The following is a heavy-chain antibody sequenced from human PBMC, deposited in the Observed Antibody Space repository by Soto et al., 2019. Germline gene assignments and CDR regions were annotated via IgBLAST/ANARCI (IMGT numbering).Heavy chain of an antibody. Sequence: ASVKVSCKASGGTFSSYAISWVRQAPGQGLEWMGGIIPIFGTANYAQKFQGRVTITADESTSTAYMELSSLRSEDTAVYYCARRIVLVPAALTNNWFDPWGQGTLVTVSS. CDR3: ARRIVLVPAALTNNWFDP. V-gene: IGHV1-69*13. D-gene: IGHD2-2*01. CDR1: GGTFSSYA. J-gene: IGHJ5*02. CDR2: IIPIFGTA.